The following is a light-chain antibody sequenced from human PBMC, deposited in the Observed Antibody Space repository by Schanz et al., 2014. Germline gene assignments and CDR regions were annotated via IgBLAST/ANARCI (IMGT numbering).Light chain of an antibody. CDR3: SSYTSSSTLGKV. V-gene: IGLV2-14*02. J-gene: IGLJ3*02. CDR1: SGDVGTYNL. CDR2: DVS. Sequence: QSALTQPASVSGSPGQSITISCTGTSGDVGTYNLVSWYQQHPGKAPKVMIYDVSNRPSGVSNRFSGSKSGNTASLTISGLQAEDEADYYCSSYTSSSTLGKVFGGGTKVTVL.